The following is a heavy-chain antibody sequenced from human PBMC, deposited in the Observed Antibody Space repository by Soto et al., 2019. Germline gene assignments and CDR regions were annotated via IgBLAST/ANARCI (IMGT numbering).Heavy chain of an antibody. CDR3: AKDNPSGYYDILTGYPNRYGMDV. D-gene: IGHD3-9*01. CDR2: ISYDGSNK. J-gene: IGHJ6*02. V-gene: IGHV3-30*18. Sequence: PGGSLRLSCAASGFTFSSYGMHWVRQAPGKGLEWVAVISYDGSNKYYADSVKGRFTISRDNSKNTLYLQMNSLRAEDTAVYYCAKDNPSGYYDILTGYPNRYGMDVWGQGTTVTVSS. CDR1: GFTFSSYG.